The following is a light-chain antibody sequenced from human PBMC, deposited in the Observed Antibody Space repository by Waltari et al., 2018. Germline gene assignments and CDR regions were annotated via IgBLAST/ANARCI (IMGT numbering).Light chain of an antibody. CDR3: QQYGASPVT. CDR1: QNINYKY. Sequence: EIVLTQSPGTLSLSPGETDTLTCRASQNINYKYLAWYQQKPDRPPRLLIYGTSTRAAGTPDRFRGSGSGTDVTLTFSGLEPDDFSVYYCQQYGASPVTFGGGTKVEFK. CDR2: GTS. J-gene: IGKJ4*01. V-gene: IGKV3-20*01.